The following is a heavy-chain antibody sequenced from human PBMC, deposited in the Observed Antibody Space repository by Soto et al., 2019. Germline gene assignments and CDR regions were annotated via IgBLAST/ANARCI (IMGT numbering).Heavy chain of an antibody. CDR1: GFIFSSYG. V-gene: IGHV3-30*03. Sequence: QEQLVQSGGGVVQPGRSLRLSCAASGFIFSSYGMHWVRQAPGKGLEWVAVISYDGSNEYYADSVQGRFTISRDNSKQRLYLQMNRLRTEDTAVYFCATLLGEGIIVVGPSGGAGDYWGQGTLVTVSS. CDR3: ATLLGEGIIVVGPSGGAGDY. CDR2: ISYDGSNE. D-gene: IGHD2-2*01. J-gene: IGHJ4*02.